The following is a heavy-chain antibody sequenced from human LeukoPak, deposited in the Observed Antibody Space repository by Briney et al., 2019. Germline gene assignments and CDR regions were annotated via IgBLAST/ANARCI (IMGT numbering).Heavy chain of an antibody. CDR1: GYTFTGYY. V-gene: IGHV1-2*02. CDR3: ARLSYGVAAAGNY. J-gene: IGHJ4*02. CDR2: INPNSGGT. Sequence: GASVKVSCKASGYTFTGYYMHWVRQAPGQGLEWMGWINPNSGGTNYAQKFQGRVTMTRDTSISTAYMELSRLRSDDTAVYYCARLSYGVAAAGNYWGQGTLVTVSS. D-gene: IGHD6-13*01.